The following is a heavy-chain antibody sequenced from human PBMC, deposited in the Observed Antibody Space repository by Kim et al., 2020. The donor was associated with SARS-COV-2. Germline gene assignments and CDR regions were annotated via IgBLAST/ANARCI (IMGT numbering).Heavy chain of an antibody. J-gene: IGHJ6*02. CDR2: IYSGGST. V-gene: IGHV3-53*01. D-gene: IGHD3-10*01. CDR3: ARDNFYYYGSGSYYNAPSQTYGMDV. CDR1: GFTVSSNY. Sequence: GGSLRLSCAASGFTVSSNYMSWVRQAPGKGLEWVSVIYSGGSTYYADSVKGRFTISRDNSKNTLYLQMNSLRAEDTAVYYCARDNFYYYGSGSYYNAPSQTYGMDVWGQGTTVTVSS.